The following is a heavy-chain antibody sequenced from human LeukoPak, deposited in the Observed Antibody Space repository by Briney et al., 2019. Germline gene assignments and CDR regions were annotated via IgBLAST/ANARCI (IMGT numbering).Heavy chain of an antibody. CDR1: GYTFTGYY. V-gene: IGHV1-2*06. J-gene: IGHJ6*03. Sequence: GASVKVSCKASGYTFTGYYMHWVRQAPGQGLEWMGRINPNRGGTNYAQQFQGRVTMTRDTSISTPYMELSRLRSDDTAVYYCARSNYYYYMDVWGKGTTVTVSS. CDR2: INPNRGGT. CDR3: ARSNYYYYMDV.